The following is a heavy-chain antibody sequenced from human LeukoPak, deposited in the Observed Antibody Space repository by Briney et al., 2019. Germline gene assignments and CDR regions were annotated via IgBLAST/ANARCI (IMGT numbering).Heavy chain of an antibody. D-gene: IGHD3-10*01. Sequence: GGSLRLSCAASGFPFSSNSMTWVGRAPGRGLRWVSSISSSSSYIYYADSVKGRFTISRDNAKNSLYLQMNSLRAEDTAVYYCARGGHRQKEFWGQGTLVTVSS. CDR3: ARGGHRQKEF. CDR2: ISSSSSYI. V-gene: IGHV3-21*01. J-gene: IGHJ4*02. CDR1: GFPFSSNS.